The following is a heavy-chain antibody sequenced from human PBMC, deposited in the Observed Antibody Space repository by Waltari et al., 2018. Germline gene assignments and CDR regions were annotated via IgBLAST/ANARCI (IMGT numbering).Heavy chain of an antibody. CDR2: SSSSSSTI. Sequence: EVQLVESGGGLVQPGGSLRLSCAASGFTFSSYSMNWVRQAPGKGLEWVSYSSSSSSTIYYADSVKGRFTISRDNAKNSLYLQMNSLRAEDTAVYYCAGKYGVPPHYMDVWGKGTTVTISS. CDR1: GFTFSSYS. J-gene: IGHJ6*03. D-gene: IGHD2-8*01. CDR3: AGKYGVPPHYMDV. V-gene: IGHV3-48*04.